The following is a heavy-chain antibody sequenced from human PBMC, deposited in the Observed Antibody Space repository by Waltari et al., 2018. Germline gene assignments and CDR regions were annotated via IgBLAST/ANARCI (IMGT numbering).Heavy chain of an antibody. CDR1: GFTFRSYA. V-gene: IGHV3-23*01. D-gene: IGHD1-26*01. J-gene: IGHJ4*02. CDR2: IRGSGGST. Sequence: EVQLLESGGGLVQPGGSLRLSCAASGFTFRSYAMSWVRPAPGKGLEWVSAIRGSGGSTYYADSVKGRFTISRDNSKNTLYLQMNSLRAEDTAVYYCAKDHWPGARHYFDYWGQGTLVTVSS. CDR3: AKDHWPGARHYFDY.